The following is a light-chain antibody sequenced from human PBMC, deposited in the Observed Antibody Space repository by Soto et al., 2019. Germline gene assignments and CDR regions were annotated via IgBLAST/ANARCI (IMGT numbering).Light chain of an antibody. CDR2: GAS. Sequence: DFQMTQSPSSVSASVGDRVTITCRASRDIHTWLAWYQQKPGKAPKLLIYGASTLQSGVPSRFSGGGSGTDFILTISKLQPEDFATYYCHQANTLPLTFGGGTKVEI. J-gene: IGKJ4*01. CDR3: HQANTLPLT. CDR1: RDIHTW. V-gene: IGKV1-12*01.